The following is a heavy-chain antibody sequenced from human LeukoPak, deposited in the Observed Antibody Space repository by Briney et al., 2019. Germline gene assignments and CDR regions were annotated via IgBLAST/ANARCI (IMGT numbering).Heavy chain of an antibody. CDR3: ARILTGSYAFDI. CDR1: GFTFSSYS. D-gene: IGHD3-9*01. Sequence: GGSLRLSCAASGFTFSSYSMNCVRPAPGERLEWVSSISSSSSYIYYADSVKGQFTISRDNAKNSLYLQMNSLRAEDTAVYYCARILTGSYAFDIWGQGTMVTVSS. J-gene: IGHJ3*02. CDR2: ISSSSSYI. V-gene: IGHV3-21*01.